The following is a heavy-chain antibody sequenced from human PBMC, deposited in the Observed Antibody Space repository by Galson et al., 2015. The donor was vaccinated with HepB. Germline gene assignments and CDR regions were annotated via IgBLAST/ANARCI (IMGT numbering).Heavy chain of an antibody. CDR2: INPNSGGT. Sequence: SVKVSCKASGYTFTGHYIYWVRQAPGQGLGWMGWINPNSGGTNYAQDFQGGITMTRDTSITTAYLELSRLTSDDTAVYYCARGYSGTYKAAFDIWGQGTMVTVSS. CDR1: GYTFTGHY. D-gene: IGHD1-26*01. CDR3: ARGYSGTYKAAFDI. J-gene: IGHJ3*02. V-gene: IGHV1-2*02.